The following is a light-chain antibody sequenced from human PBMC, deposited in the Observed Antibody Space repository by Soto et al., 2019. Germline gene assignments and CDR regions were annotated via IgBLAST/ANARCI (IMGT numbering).Light chain of an antibody. Sequence: EIVLTQSPATLSLSPGERATLSCRASQSVSSYLAWYQQKPGQAPRLLIYDAYNRATGIPARFSGSGSGTDFTLTISRREPEDFAGYDCQRRSNWPLTVGGATKVELK. V-gene: IGKV3-11*01. J-gene: IGKJ4*01. CDR1: QSVSSY. CDR2: DAY. CDR3: QRRSNWPLT.